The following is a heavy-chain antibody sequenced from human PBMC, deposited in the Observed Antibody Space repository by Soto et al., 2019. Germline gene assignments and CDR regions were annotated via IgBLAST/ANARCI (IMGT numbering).Heavy chain of an antibody. D-gene: IGHD2-15*01. J-gene: IGHJ6*02. CDR3: AADIVVVVAASGYYGMDV. Sequence: QVQLVQSGAEVKKPGSSVKVSCKASGGTFSSYTISWVRQAPGQGLEWMGRIIPILGIANYAQKFQGRVTITADKSTSTAYMELSSLRSEDTAVYYCAADIVVVVAASGYYGMDVWGQGTTVTVSS. V-gene: IGHV1-69*02. CDR1: GGTFSSYT. CDR2: IIPILGIA.